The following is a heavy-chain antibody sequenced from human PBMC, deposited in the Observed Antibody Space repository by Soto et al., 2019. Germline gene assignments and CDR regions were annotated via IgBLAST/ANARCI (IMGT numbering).Heavy chain of an antibody. V-gene: IGHV5-10-1*01. CDR1: GYSFDSHW. Sequence: GESLKTSCQGSGYSFDSHWISWVRQIPGKGLEWMGRIERSWSYTNISPAFNAHVTISADPSISSACLQWSSPKGSDISMYCCTRDEYDWKWCDPGGKGTLVTV. CDR2: IERSWSYT. D-gene: IGHD1-20*01. CDR3: TRDEYDWKWCDP. J-gene: IGHJ5*01.